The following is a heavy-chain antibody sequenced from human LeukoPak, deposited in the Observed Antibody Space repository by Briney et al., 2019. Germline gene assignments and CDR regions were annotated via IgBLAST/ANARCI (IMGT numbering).Heavy chain of an antibody. CDR2: INHSGST. CDR1: GGSFSGYY. CDR3: ARGRDFWSHSHFDY. V-gene: IGHV4-34*01. J-gene: IGHJ4*02. Sequence: PSETLSLTCAVYGGSFSGYYWSWIRQPPGKGLEWIGEINHSGSTNYNPSLKSRVTISVDTSKNQFSLKLSSVTAADTAVYYCARGRDFWSHSHFDYWGQGTLVTVSS. D-gene: IGHD3-3*01.